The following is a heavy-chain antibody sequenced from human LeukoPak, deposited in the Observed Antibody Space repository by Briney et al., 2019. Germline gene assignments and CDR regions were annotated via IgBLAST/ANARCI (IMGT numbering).Heavy chain of an antibody. J-gene: IGHJ3*02. CDR2: MNANTGNT. D-gene: IGHD6-25*01. V-gene: IGHV1-8*01. CDR3: ARASVRLDVFDI. Sequence: GASVKVSCKSSGYAFTSYEINWVRQAAGQGLEWMGWMNANTGNTDSAQKFQGRVIMTWNTSISTAYMELSSLRSEDTAVYYCARASVRLDVFDIWGQGTMVTVSS. CDR1: GYAFTSYE.